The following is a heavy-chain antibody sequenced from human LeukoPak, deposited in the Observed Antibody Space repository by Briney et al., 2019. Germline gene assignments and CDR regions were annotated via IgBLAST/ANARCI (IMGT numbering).Heavy chain of an antibody. D-gene: IGHD2-21*01. J-gene: IGHJ5*02. CDR1: GGSIRSYY. CDR3: ARDIDGGGAYSWFDP. CDR2: TYYNGNT. Sequence: SSETLSLTCTVSGGSIRSYYWSWIRQPPGKGLEWIGHTYYNGNTNYNPSLKSRVTMSVDTSNNQFSLKLSSVTAADTAIYYCARDIDGGGAYSWFDPWGQGTLVTVSS. V-gene: IGHV4-59*01.